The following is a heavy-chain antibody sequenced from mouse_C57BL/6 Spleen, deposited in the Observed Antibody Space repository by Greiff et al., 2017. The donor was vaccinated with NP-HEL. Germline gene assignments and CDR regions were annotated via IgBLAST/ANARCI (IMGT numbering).Heavy chain of an antibody. Sequence: VQLQQSGAELVKPGASVKLSCKASGYTFTSYWMQWVKQRPGQGLEWIGEIDPSDSYTNYNQKFKGKATLTVDTSSSTSYMQLSSLTSEDSAVYYCATSPITTVVCFDDWGQGTTLTVSS. CDR1: GYTFTSYW. J-gene: IGHJ2*01. D-gene: IGHD1-1*01. CDR2: IDPSDSYT. CDR3: ATSPITTVVCFDD. V-gene: IGHV1-50*01.